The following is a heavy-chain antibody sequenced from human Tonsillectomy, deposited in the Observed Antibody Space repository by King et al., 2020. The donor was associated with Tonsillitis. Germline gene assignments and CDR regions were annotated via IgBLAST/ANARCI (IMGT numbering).Heavy chain of an antibody. CDR1: GFTFSNAW. V-gene: IGHV3-15*01. CDR2: IKSKTDGGTT. Sequence: VQLVESGGGLVKPGGSLRLSCAASGFTFSNAWLSWVRQAPGKGVEWVVRIKSKTDGGTTDYAAPVKGRFTISRDDSKNTLYLQMNSLKTEDTAVYYCTTGGAYAFDIWGQGTMVTVSS. J-gene: IGHJ3*02. CDR3: TTGGAYAFDI. D-gene: IGHD3-16*01.